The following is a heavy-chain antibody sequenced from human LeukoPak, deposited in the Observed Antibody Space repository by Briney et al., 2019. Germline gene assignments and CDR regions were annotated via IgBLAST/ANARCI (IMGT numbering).Heavy chain of an antibody. CDR3: ARLYSSGWIDYFDY. V-gene: IGHV1-18*01. CDR2: STAHSGSR. D-gene: IGHD6-19*01. J-gene: IGHJ4*02. CDR1: GYTLNTYG. Sequence: ASVKVACKASGYTLNTYGITGVRQAPGQGLEWMEWSTAHSGSRYNGQKFQGRVTMTTDTSTNTDYMEVKRLTSDDTAVCDCARLYSSGWIDYFDYWGQGTLVTVSS.